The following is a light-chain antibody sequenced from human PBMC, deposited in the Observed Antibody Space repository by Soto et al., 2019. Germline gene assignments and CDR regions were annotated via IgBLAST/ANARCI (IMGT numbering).Light chain of an antibody. V-gene: IGKV1-5*03. J-gene: IGKJ1*01. CDR3: QHYNSYSAA. CDR2: KAS. CDR1: QTISSW. Sequence: DIQMTQSPSTLSGSVGDRVTITCRASQTISSWLAWYQQKPGKAPKLLIYKASTLKSGVPSRFSGSGSGTEFTLTISSLQPDDFATYYCQHYNSYSAAFSQGTNVDIK.